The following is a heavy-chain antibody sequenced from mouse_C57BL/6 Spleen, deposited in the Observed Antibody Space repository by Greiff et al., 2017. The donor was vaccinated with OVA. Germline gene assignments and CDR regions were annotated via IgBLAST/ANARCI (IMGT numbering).Heavy chain of an antibody. V-gene: IGHV1-82*01. CDR1: GYAFSSSW. Sequence: QVQLQQSGPELVKPGASVKISCKASGYAFSSSWMNWVKQRPGKGLEWIGRIYPGDGDTNYNGKFKGKATLTADKSSSTAYIQLSSLTSEDSAVYFCARYYGSSEYFDVWGTGTTVTVSS. CDR3: ARYYGSSEYFDV. J-gene: IGHJ1*03. D-gene: IGHD1-1*01. CDR2: IYPGDGDT.